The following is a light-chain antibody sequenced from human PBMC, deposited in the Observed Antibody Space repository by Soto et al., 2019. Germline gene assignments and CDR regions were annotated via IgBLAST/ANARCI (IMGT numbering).Light chain of an antibody. CDR2: DVS. V-gene: IGLV2-14*01. J-gene: IGLJ2*01. CDR1: SSDVGGYNY. Sequence: QSVLTQPASVSGSPGQSITISCTGTSSDVGGYNYVSWYQQHPGKAPKLMIYDVSNRPSGVSNRFSGSKSGNTASLTISGRQAEDEGDYYCSSYTSSSTPVVFGGGTKLTVL. CDR3: SSYTSSSTPVV.